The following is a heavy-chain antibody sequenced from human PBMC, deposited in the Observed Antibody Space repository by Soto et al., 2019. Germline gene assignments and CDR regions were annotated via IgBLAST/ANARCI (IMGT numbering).Heavy chain of an antibody. D-gene: IGHD3-10*01. J-gene: IGHJ4*02. Sequence: GGSLRLSCAASGFTFSGYSMNWVRQAPGKGLEWVSSISSSSSYIYYADSVKGRFTISRDNAKNSLYLQMNSLRAEDTAVYYCATGARRGSLDYWGQGTLVTVSS. V-gene: IGHV3-21*01. CDR3: ATGARRGSLDY. CDR1: GFTFSGYS. CDR2: ISSSSSYI.